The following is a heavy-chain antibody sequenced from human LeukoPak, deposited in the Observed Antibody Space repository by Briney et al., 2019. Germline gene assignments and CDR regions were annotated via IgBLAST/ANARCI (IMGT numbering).Heavy chain of an antibody. CDR2: IYYSGST. D-gene: IGHD4-11*01. J-gene: IGHJ3*02. Sequence: SETLSLTCTVSGGSISSYYWGWIRQPPGKGLEWIGSIYYSGSTYYNPSLKSRVTISVDTSKNQFSLKLSSVTAADTAVYYCARVGLTGLTTRDAFDIWGQGTMVTVSS. CDR3: ARVGLTGLTTRDAFDI. V-gene: IGHV4-39*07. CDR1: GGSISSYY.